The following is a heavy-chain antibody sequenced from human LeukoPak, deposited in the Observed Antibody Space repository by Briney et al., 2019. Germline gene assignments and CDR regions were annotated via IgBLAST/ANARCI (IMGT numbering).Heavy chain of an antibody. CDR2: IYTSGST. CDR1: GGSISSYY. CDR3: ARVHYDSSGYYTERYYYYMDV. Sequence: SETLSLTCTVSGGSISSYYWSWIRQPAGKGLEWIGRIYTSGSTNYNPSLKSRVTMSVDTSKNQFSLKLSSVTAADTAVYYCARVHYDSSGYYTERYYYYMDVWGKGTTVTVSS. D-gene: IGHD3-22*01. V-gene: IGHV4-4*07. J-gene: IGHJ6*03.